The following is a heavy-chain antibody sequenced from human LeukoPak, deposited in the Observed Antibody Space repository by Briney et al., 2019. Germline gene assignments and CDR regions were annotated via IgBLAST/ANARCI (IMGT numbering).Heavy chain of an antibody. V-gene: IGHV3-48*02. D-gene: IGHD3-3*01. CDR3: ARDAYYDFWSGYSLTYYGMDV. CDR2: ISSSSTI. J-gene: IGHJ6*02. Sequence: GGSLRLSCAASGFTFSSYSMNWVRQAPGKGLEWVSYISSSSTIYYAASVKGRFTISRDNAKNSLYLQMNSLRDEDTAVYYCARDAYYDFWSGYSLTYYGMDVWGQGTTVTVSS. CDR1: GFTFSSYS.